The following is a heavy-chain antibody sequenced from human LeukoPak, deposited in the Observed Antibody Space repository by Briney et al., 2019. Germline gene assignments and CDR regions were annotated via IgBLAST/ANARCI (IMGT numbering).Heavy chain of an antibody. D-gene: IGHD3-22*01. Sequence: GGSLRLSCTTSGFSFGDYGMSWFRQAPGKGLEWVGFIRSETYGGTTEYAASVKGRFTISRDDSKSIAYLQMNSLKTEDTAVYYCTRGGYYDSSGYPYFDYWGQGTLVTVSS. CDR1: GFSFGDYG. CDR2: IRSETYGGTT. J-gene: IGHJ4*02. CDR3: TRGGYYDSSGYPYFDY. V-gene: IGHV3-49*03.